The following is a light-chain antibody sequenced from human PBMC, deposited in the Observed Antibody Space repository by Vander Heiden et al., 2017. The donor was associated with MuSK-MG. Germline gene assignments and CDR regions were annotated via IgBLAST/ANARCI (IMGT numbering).Light chain of an antibody. V-gene: IGKV1-9*01. CDR1: QGISSY. CDR2: AAS. CDR3: QQLNSYHT. J-gene: IGKJ5*01. Sequence: IQLTQSPSSLSASVGDRVTITCRASQGISSYLAWYQQKPGKATKLLIYAASTLQSGVPSRFSGSGSGTDFTLTISSLQPEDFATYYCQQLNSYHTFGQGTQLEIK.